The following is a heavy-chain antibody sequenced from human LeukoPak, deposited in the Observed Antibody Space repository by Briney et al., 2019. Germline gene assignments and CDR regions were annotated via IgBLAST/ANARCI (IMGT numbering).Heavy chain of an antibody. CDR1: GFGFSDYW. J-gene: IGHJ4*01. CDR3: ARVRGGN. V-gene: IGHV3-74*01. CDR2: INEYGTT. Sequence: GGSLRLSCATSGFGFSDYWLYWVRQAQGKGLVWISNINEYGTTAYADSVKGRFTISRDNAKNTLYLQMNSLRAEDTAVYFCARVRGGNWGHGTLVTVSS. D-gene: IGHD3-16*01.